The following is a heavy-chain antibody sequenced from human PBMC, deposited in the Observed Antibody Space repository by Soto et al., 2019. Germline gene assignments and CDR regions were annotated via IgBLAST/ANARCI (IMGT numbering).Heavy chain of an antibody. CDR1: GGSISSYY. CDR2: IYTSGST. D-gene: IGHD2-15*01. V-gene: IGHV4-4*07. J-gene: IGHJ6*02. Sequence: QVQLQESGPGLVKPSETLSLTCTVSGGSISSYYWSWIRQPAGKGLEWIGRIYTSGSTNYNPSLKSRVTMSVDTSKNQFSLKLSSVTAADTAVYYCARNSCSGGSCYSWNYYYYYGMDVWGRGTTVTVSS. CDR3: ARNSCSGGSCYSWNYYYYYGMDV.